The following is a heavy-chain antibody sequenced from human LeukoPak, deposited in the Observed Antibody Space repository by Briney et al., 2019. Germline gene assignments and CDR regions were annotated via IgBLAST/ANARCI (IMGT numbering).Heavy chain of an antibody. CDR1: GGSFSGYY. CDR3: ARETYYDILTGPWGYYMDV. Sequence: SETLSLTCAVYGGSFSGYYWSWIRQPPGKGLEWIGEINHSGSTNYNPSLKSRVTISVDTSKNQFSLKLSSVTAADTAVYYCARETYYDILTGPWGYYMDVWGKGTTVTVSS. V-gene: IGHV4-34*01. D-gene: IGHD3-9*01. CDR2: INHSGST. J-gene: IGHJ6*03.